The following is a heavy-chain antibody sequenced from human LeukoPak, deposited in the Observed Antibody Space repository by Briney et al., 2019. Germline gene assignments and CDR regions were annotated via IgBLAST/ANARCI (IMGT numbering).Heavy chain of an antibody. CDR3: ARDLAY. Sequence: GESLRLSCAASGFSLSGNHMSWVRQAPGKGLEWVSIIYRGGSTYHADSVKGRFTISRDTSKNTLYLQMNSLRAEDTAVYYCARDLAYWGQGTLVTVSS. CDR2: IYRGGST. J-gene: IGHJ4*02. V-gene: IGHV3-53*01. CDR1: GFSLSGNH.